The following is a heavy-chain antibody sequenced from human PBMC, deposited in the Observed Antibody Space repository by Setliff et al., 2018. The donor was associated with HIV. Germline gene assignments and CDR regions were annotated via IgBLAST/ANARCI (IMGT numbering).Heavy chain of an antibody. V-gene: IGHV1-18*01. CDR2: IDSFKGNT. CDR1: GYTYTDSR. Sequence: EASVKVSCKTSGYTYTDSRITWVRQAPGQGLEWMGWIDSFKGNTKYAQKFQGRVTVITDTSTNTAYMELKSLRSDDTAVYYCARYRDSSDPGFYYMDVWGKGTTVTVSS. J-gene: IGHJ6*03. CDR3: ARYRDSSDPGFYYMDV. D-gene: IGHD3-22*01.